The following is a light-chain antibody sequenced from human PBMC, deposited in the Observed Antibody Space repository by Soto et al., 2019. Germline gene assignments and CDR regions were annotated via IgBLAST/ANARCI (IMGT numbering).Light chain of an antibody. V-gene: IGKV3-20*01. Sequence: EIVLTQSPGTLSLSPGERATLSCRASQSVSSSYLAWYQQKPGQAPRLLIYGASSRATGIPDRFSGSGCGTDFTFTISRLEPEYFAVYYCQQYGSTPPFTFGRGTKVDIK. J-gene: IGKJ3*01. CDR2: GAS. CDR3: QQYGSTPPFT. CDR1: QSVSSSY.